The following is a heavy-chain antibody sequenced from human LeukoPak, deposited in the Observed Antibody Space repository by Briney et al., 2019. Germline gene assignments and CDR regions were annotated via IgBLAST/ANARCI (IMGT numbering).Heavy chain of an antibody. Sequence: GGSLRLSCAASGFTFSSYAMSWVRQAPGKGLEWVSAISGSGGSTYYADSVKGRFTISRDNSKNTLYLQVNSLRAEDTAVYYCAKDPTMIVVVIPDYWGQGTLVTVSS. V-gene: IGHV3-23*01. J-gene: IGHJ4*02. CDR3: AKDPTMIVVVIPDY. D-gene: IGHD3-22*01. CDR1: GFTFSSYA. CDR2: ISGSGGST.